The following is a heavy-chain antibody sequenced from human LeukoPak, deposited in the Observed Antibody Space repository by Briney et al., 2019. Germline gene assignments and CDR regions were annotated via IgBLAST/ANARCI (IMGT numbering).Heavy chain of an antibody. Sequence: PSETLSLTCTVSGGSISSGGYYWSWIRQHPGKGLEWIGYIYYSGSTYYNPSLKSRVTISVDTSKNQFSLKLSSVTAADTAVYYCARRGTTVTKDFAYYFDYWGQGTLVTVSS. V-gene: IGHV4-31*03. J-gene: IGHJ4*02. CDR1: GGSISSGGYY. D-gene: IGHD4-17*01. CDR2: IYYSGST. CDR3: ARRGTTVTKDFAYYFDY.